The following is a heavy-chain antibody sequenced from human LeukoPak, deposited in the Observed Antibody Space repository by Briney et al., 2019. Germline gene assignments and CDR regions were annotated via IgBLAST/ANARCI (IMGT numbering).Heavy chain of an antibody. V-gene: IGHV1-69*04. CDR2: IIPIFGIA. Sequence: GSSVKVSCKASGGTFSSYAISWVRQAPGQGLEWMGRIIPIFGIANYAQKFQGRVTITADKSTSTAYMEVSSLKSEDMAGYYCARDQSSGYWGQGTLVTVSS. D-gene: IGHD6-25*01. J-gene: IGHJ4*02. CDR3: ARDQSSGY. CDR1: GGTFSSYA.